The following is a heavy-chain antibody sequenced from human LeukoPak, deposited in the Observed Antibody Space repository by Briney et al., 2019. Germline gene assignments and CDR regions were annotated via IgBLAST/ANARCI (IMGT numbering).Heavy chain of an antibody. D-gene: IGHD6-6*01. V-gene: IGHV4-59*01. CDR1: GGSISSYY. CDR3: ARVGQLVRYYFDY. CDR2: IYYSGST. J-gene: IGHJ4*02. Sequence: PSETLSPTCTVSGGSISSYYWSWIRQPPGKGLEWIGYIYYSGSTYYNPSLKSRVTISVDTSKNQFSLKLSSVTAADTAVYYCARVGQLVRYYFDYWGQGTLVTVSS.